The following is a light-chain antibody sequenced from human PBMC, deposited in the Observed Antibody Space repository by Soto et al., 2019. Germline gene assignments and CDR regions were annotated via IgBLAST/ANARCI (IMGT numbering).Light chain of an antibody. V-gene: IGKV3-15*01. J-gene: IGKJ4*01. CDR2: GAS. CDR1: QSVSSN. Sequence: EIVLTQSPATLSVSPRERATLSCRASQSVSSNLAWYQQKPGQGHRLLIFGASTRATDIPARFSGSGSGTEFTLTISSLQSEDFAVYYCQQYIHWPPLTFGGGTKVEIK. CDR3: QQYIHWPPLT.